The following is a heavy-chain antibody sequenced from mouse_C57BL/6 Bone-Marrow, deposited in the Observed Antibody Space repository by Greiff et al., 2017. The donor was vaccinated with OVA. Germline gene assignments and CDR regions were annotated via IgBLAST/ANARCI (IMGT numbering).Heavy chain of an antibody. CDR3: ARRDYGNYEGAMDY. CDR1: GYTFTDYY. V-gene: IGHV1-26*01. CDR2: INPNNGGT. D-gene: IGHD2-1*01. J-gene: IGHJ4*01. Sequence: EVQLQQSGPELVKPGASVKISCKASGYTFTDYYMNWVKQSHGKSLEWIGDINPNNGGTSYNQKFKGKATLTVDKSSSTAYMELRSLTSEDSAVYYCARRDYGNYEGAMDYWGQGTSVTVSS.